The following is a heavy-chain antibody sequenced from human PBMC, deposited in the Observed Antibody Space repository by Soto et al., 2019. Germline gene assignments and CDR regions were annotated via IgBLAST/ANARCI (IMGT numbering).Heavy chain of an antibody. V-gene: IGHV4-61*01. J-gene: IGHJ2*01. CDR3: ARGYISSWYWFDL. CDR1: SGSVSSGSHY. CDR2: IYYSGST. Sequence: QVQLQESGPGLVKPSETLSLTCTVSSGSVSSGSHYWSWIRQPPGKRLEWIGYIYYSGSTSYNPSLKSRVTISADTSKNQFALKLSSVTAADTAVYFCARGYISSWYWFDLWGRGALVTVSS. D-gene: IGHD6-13*01.